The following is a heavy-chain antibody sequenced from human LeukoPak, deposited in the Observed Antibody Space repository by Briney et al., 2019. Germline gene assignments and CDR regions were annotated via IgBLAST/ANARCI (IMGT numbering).Heavy chain of an antibody. CDR2: MWDDKSNK. Sequence: TGGSLSLSCAASGFTFSSYDVHWVRQAPGKGLEWVAVMWDDKSNKYYADSVKGRFTISRDSSKNTLYLQMNNLGAEDTAMYYCARGRSGSYPPGIYWGQGTLVTVSS. D-gene: IGHD1-26*01. CDR3: ARGRSGSYPPGIY. J-gene: IGHJ4*02. V-gene: IGHV3-33*01. CDR1: GFTFSSYD.